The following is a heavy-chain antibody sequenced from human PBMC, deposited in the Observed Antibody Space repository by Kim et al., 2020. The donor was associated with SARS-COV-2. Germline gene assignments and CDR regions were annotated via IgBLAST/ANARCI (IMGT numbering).Heavy chain of an antibody. J-gene: IGHJ4*02. D-gene: IGHD6-19*01. CDR3: ARAQALYSSGWYSGFDY. V-gene: IGHV3-13*01. Sequence: VKGRFTISRENAKNSLYLQMNSLRAGDTAVYYCARAQALYSSGWYSGFDYWGQGTLVTVSS.